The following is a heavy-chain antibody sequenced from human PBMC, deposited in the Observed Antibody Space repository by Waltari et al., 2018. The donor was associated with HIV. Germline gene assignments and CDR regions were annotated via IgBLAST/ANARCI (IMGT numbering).Heavy chain of an antibody. CDR2: IGRDGSEK. J-gene: IGHJ4*02. CDR3: ATCFSVAGMDNFDY. V-gene: IGHV3-7*01. CDR1: GVRFTTLP. Sequence: DVQLVQSGGVSVEPGGAVTLRYAASGVRFTTLPLSWVRQAPGKGVEWVANIGRDGSEKNYVDSVKGRFTISRDNANNSLYLQLNSLRVDDTAVYYCATCFSVAGMDNFDYWGQGALVTVSS. D-gene: IGHD6-19*01.